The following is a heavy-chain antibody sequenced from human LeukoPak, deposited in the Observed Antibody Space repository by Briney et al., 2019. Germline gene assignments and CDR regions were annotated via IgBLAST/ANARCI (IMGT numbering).Heavy chain of an antibody. V-gene: IGHV1-2*02. J-gene: IGHJ4*02. CDR1: GYTFTGYY. D-gene: IGHD6-6*01. CDR3: ASLPYSSSIFDY. Sequence: ASVKVSCTASGYTFTGYYMHWVRQAPGQGLEWMGWINPNSGGTNYAQKFQGRVTITRDTSISTAYMELSRLRSDDTAVYYCASLPYSSSIFDYWGQGTLVTVSS. CDR2: INPNSGGT.